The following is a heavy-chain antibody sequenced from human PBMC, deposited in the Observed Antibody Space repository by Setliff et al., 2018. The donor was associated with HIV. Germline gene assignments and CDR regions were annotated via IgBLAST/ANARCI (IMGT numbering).Heavy chain of an antibody. CDR2: INPNSGDT. CDR3: AREYDVLTGYYISAFDI. Sequence: ASVKVSCKASGYTFTGYFIHWVRQATGQGLEWVGRINPNSGDTNFAQKFQGRNTMTRDTSISTAYLELNRLRSDDTAVYYCAREYDVLTGYYISAFDIWGQGTMVTVSS. J-gene: IGHJ3*02. V-gene: IGHV1-2*06. D-gene: IGHD3-9*01. CDR1: GYTFTGYF.